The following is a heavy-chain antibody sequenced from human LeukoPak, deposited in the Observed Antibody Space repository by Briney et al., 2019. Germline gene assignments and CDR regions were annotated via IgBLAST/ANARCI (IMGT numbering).Heavy chain of an antibody. Sequence: ASVKVSCKASGYTFSNYGISWVRQAPGQGLEWMGWISGYNGNKKYVQKLQGRVTMTRDMSTSTVYMELSSLRSEDSAVYYCARVYYSSPRAWFDYWGQGTLVTVSS. D-gene: IGHD6-13*01. CDR2: ISGYNGNK. CDR3: ARVYYSSPRAWFDY. CDR1: GYTFSNYG. J-gene: IGHJ5*01. V-gene: IGHV1-18*01.